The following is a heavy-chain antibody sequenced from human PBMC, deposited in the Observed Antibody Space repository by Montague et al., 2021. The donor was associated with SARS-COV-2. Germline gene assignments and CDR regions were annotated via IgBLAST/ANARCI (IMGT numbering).Heavy chain of an antibody. J-gene: IGHJ3*02. D-gene: IGHD4-23*01. CDR3: ARHGGNDAFDI. Sequence: SETLSLTCTASGGSIGSDYWSWIRQPPGKGLEWIVYIDNSGSTNHNPSLESRVTMSVDTSKNQFSLKLNSVTAADTAVYYCARHGGNDAFDIWGRGTMVTVSS. CDR1: GGSIGSDY. CDR2: IDNSGST. V-gene: IGHV4-59*01.